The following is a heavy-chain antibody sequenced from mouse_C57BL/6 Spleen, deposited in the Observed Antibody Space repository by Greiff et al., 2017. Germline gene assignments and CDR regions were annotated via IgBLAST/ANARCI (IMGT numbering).Heavy chain of an antibody. Sequence: EVKVMESGGGLVKPGGSLKLSCAASGFTFSSYAMSWVRQTPEKRLEWVATISDGGSYTYYPDNVKGRFTISRDNAKNNLYLQMSHLKSEDTAMYYCAREGGGYFDVWGTGTTVTVSS. CDR1: GFTFSSYA. CDR3: AREGGGYFDV. CDR2: ISDGGSYT. V-gene: IGHV5-4*01. J-gene: IGHJ1*03.